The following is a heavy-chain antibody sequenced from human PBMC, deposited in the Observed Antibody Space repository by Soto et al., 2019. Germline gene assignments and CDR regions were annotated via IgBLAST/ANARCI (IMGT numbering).Heavy chain of an antibody. D-gene: IGHD6-19*01. J-gene: IGHJ4*02. CDR2: ITSDTKTI. CDR1: GFTFSVYS. V-gene: IGHV3-48*02. CDR3: AGSVEGHFDY. Sequence: EVQLVESGGDLVQRGGSLRLSCVASGFTFSVYSMNWVRQAPGKGLEWFSYITSDTKTIKYADSVKGRFTISRDNAKNSVDLQMNSLGDEDTAVYYCAGSVEGHFDYWGQGTVVTVSS.